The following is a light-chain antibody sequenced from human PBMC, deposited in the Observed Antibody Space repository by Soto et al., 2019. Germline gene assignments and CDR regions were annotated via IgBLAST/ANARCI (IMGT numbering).Light chain of an antibody. CDR3: QQRSNWIT. J-gene: IGKJ5*01. CDR2: STS. V-gene: IGKV3-11*01. Sequence: EIVMSQSPATLSVSPGERATLSCRASQSVRNNLAWYQQRPGQAPRLLIYSTSIRAAGIPDRFSVSGSGTDFSLTISRLEPEDFAVYYCQQRSNWITFGQGTRLEIK. CDR1: QSVRNN.